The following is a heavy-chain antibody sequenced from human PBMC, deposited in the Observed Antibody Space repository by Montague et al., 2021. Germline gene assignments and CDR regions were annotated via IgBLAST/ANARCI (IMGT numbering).Heavy chain of an antibody. CDR2: ISWNSNTI. V-gene: IGHV3-9*01. CDR3: AKEKGIALVRGLDY. Sequence: SLRLSCAASGFRFDDYTMHVIRQVPVKGLEWVSGISWNSNTIDYLDSVKGRFTISGDHAKNSLYLEMNSLRAEDTALYFCAKEKGIALVRGLDYWGQGTQVTVSS. CDR1: GFRFDDYT. D-gene: IGHD3-10*01. J-gene: IGHJ4*02.